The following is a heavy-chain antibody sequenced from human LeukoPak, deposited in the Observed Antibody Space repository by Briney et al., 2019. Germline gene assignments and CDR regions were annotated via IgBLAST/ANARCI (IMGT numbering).Heavy chain of an antibody. J-gene: IGHJ4*02. Sequence: SETLSLTCTVSGGSISRTSSYWGWIRQPPGKGLEWIGTIYYSGNTYYNPSLKSRVTISVDTSKNQFSLKLSSVTAADTAVYYCARLLGGSYFPYFDYWGQGTLVTVPS. V-gene: IGHV4-39*01. D-gene: IGHD1-26*01. CDR1: GGSISRTSSY. CDR2: IYYSGNT. CDR3: ARLLGGSYFPYFDY.